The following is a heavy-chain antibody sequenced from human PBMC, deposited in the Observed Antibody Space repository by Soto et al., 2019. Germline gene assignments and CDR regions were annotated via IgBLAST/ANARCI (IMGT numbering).Heavy chain of an antibody. J-gene: IGHJ4*02. CDR2: INPSGGST. CDR3: AREVERGYSYGYLEY. V-gene: IGHV1-46*01. D-gene: IGHD5-18*01. Sequence: QVQLVQSGAEVKKPGASVKVSCKASGYTFTSYYMHWVRQAPGQGLEWMGIINPSGGSTSYAQKFQGRVTMTRDTSTSTVYMELSSLRSEDTAVYYCAREVERGYSYGYLEYWGQGTQVTVSS. CDR1: GYTFTSYY.